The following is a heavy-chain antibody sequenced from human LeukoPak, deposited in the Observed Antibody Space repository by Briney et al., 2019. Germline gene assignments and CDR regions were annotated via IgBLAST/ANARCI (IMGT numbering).Heavy chain of an antibody. CDR1: GITFNTYW. V-gene: IGHV3-7*05. Sequence: GGSLRLSCAASGITFNTYWISWVRQAPGKGLEWLATINQDGGEKYYVNSVKGRFTISRDNAKNSLFLQMNSLRAEDTAVYYCTTFYTRLTDYWGQGTLVTVSS. CDR3: TTFYTRLTDY. D-gene: IGHD2/OR15-2a*01. J-gene: IGHJ4*02. CDR2: INQDGGEK.